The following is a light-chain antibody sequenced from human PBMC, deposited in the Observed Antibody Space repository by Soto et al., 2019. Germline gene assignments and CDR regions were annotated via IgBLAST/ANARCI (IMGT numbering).Light chain of an antibody. Sequence: QSALTQPASVSGSPGQSITISCTGTSSDVGAYDYVSWYQQHPDKAPKLMNYEVSNRPSGVSNRFSGSKSVNTATLTISGLQADDEADYYCSSYTSSSTRVFGTGTKVTVL. CDR1: SSDVGAYDY. J-gene: IGLJ1*01. CDR3: SSYTSSSTRV. CDR2: EVS. V-gene: IGLV2-14*03.